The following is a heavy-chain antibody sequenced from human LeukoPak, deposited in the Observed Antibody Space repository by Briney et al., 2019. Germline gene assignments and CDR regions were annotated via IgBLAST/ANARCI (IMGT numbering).Heavy chain of an antibody. CDR1: GFTFTSYA. CDR3: ARGVAAAGTALDY. D-gene: IGHD6-13*01. J-gene: IGHJ4*02. CDR2: INQDGSEK. Sequence: PGGSLRLSCAASGFTFTSYAMSWVRQAPGKGLEWVANINQDGSEKYYVDSVKGRFTISRDNAKNSLYLQMNSLRAEDTAVYYCARGVAAAGTALDYWGQGTLVTVSS. V-gene: IGHV3-7*01.